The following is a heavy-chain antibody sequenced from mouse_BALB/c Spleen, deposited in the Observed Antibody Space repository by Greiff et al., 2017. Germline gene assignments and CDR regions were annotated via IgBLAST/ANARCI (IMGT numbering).Heavy chain of an antibody. D-gene: IGHD2-4*01. V-gene: IGHV1S29*02. CDR2: IYPYNGGT. J-gene: IGHJ1*01. CDR3: ASSQYDYDGDGYFDV. Sequence: EVQLQQSGPELVKPGASVKISCKASGYTFTDYNMHWVKQSHGKSLEWIGYIYPYNGGTGYNQKFKSKATLTVDNSSSTAYMELRSLTSEDSAVYYCASSQYDYDGDGYFDVWGAGTTVTVSS. CDR1: GYTFTDYN.